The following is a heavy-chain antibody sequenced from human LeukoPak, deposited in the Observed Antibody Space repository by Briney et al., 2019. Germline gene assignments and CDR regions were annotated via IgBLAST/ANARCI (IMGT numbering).Heavy chain of an antibody. CDR2: INWNGGST. D-gene: IGHD3-3*01. CDR3: ARAGETYDFWSGPNRIDY. V-gene: IGHV3-20*04. CDR1: GFTFDDYG. J-gene: IGHJ4*02. Sequence: GGSLRLSCAASGFTFDDYGMSWVRQAPGKGLEWVSGINWNGGSTGYADSVKGRFTISRDNAKNSLYLQMNSLRAEDTALYYCARAGETYDFWSGPNRIDYWGQGTLVTVFS.